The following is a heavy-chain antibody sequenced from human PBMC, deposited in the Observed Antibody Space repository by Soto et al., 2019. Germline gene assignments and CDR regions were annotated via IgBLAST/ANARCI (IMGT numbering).Heavy chain of an antibody. CDR2: INNDGSDT. Sequence: EVHLVESGGGLVQPGGSLRLSCGASGFTFRYYWLHWVRQVPGRGPVWVSGINNDGSDTFYADFVEGRFTISRDNAKNTAYLKMDSLRAVDTAVYYFARLFEFWGQGTLVTVPS. J-gene: IGHJ4*02. CDR3: ARLFEF. CDR1: GFTFRYYW. V-gene: IGHV3-74*01.